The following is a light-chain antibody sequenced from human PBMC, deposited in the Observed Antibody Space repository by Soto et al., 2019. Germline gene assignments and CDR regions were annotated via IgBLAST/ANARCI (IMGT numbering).Light chain of an antibody. J-gene: IGLJ3*02. CDR2: NVN. V-gene: IGLV2-18*02. CDR3: CSYTIGATWV. Sequence: QSALIQPPSVSGSPGQSVTISCTGTSSDVGSYDSVSWYQHHPGTVPKPMIYNVNTQPPGVADRFSGSKSGNTASMTISGLQAEDEAEYQRCSYTIGATWVFGGGTKVTVL. CDR1: SSDVGSYDS.